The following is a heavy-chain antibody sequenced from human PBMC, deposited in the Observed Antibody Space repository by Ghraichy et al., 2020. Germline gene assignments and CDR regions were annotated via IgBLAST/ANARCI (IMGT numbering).Heavy chain of an antibody. CDR3: ARAPVGDAFDI. CDR1: GFTFSSYS. V-gene: IGHV3-21*01. Sequence: GGSLRLSCAASGFTFSSYSMNWVRQAPGKGLEWVSSISSSSSYIYYADSVKGRFTISRDNAKNSLYLQMNSLRAEDTAVYYCARAPVGDAFDIWGQGTMVTVSS. J-gene: IGHJ3*02. D-gene: IGHD1-26*01. CDR2: ISSSSSYI.